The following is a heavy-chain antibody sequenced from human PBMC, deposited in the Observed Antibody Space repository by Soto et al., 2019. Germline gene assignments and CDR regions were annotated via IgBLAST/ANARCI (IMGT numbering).Heavy chain of an antibody. V-gene: IGHV1-69*12. Sequence: QVQLVQSGAEVKKPGSSVKVSCKASGGTFSTYAISWVRQAPGQGLEWMGGIIPMFGTANYAQTFQGRATITADESTSTAYMELSSLRSEDTAVFYCARRYCISSSCYLYGMDVWGQGTTVTVSS. D-gene: IGHD2-15*01. CDR2: IIPMFGTA. CDR3: ARRYCISSSCYLYGMDV. J-gene: IGHJ6*02. CDR1: GGTFSTYA.